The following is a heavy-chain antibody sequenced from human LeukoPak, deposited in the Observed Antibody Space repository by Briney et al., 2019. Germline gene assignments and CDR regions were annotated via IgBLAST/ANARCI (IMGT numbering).Heavy chain of an antibody. Sequence: PGGSLRLSCTASGFTFSGAWMTWVRQAPGKGLEWVANIREDGTEKNYVDSVKGRFTISRDNAKNSLFLQMNSLRVEDTAVYYCTRDEEGASREFDYWGQGALVTVSS. CDR1: GFTFSGAW. CDR3: TRDEEGASREFDY. D-gene: IGHD1-26*01. V-gene: IGHV3-7*01. CDR2: IREDGTEK. J-gene: IGHJ4*02.